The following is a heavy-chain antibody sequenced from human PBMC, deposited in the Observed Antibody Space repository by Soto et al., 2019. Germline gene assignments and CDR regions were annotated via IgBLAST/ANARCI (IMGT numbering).Heavy chain of an antibody. D-gene: IGHD1-26*01. CDR3: ARDAAVGLFDY. CDR2: INPYNGNT. V-gene: IGHV1-18*01. CDR1: GYTFTSYG. Sequence: QVQLVQSGAEVKKPGASVKVSCKASGYTFTSYGISWVRQAPGQGLEWMGWINPYNGNTKYAQKIQGRVTMTTDTSTGTAYMELRSLRSDATDVYYCARDAAVGLFDYWGQGTLVTVSS. J-gene: IGHJ4*02.